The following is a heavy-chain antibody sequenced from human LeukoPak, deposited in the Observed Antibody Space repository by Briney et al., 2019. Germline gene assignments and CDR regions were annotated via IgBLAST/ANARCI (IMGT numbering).Heavy chain of an antibody. D-gene: IGHD2-15*01. J-gene: IGHJ6*03. Sequence: GGSLRLSCAASGFTFRRRSMNWVRQAPGKGLEWVANIKQDGSEKYYVDSVKGRFTISRDNAKNSLYLQMNSLRAEDTAVYYCARASDGYCSGGSCYSLYYYYYYMDVWGKGTTVTASS. CDR3: ARASDGYCSGGSCYSLYYYYYYMDV. V-gene: IGHV3-7*01. CDR1: GFTFRRRS. CDR2: IKQDGSEK.